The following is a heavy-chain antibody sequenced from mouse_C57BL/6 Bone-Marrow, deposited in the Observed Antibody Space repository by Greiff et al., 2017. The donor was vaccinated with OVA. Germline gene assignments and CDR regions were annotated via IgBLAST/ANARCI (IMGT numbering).Heavy chain of an antibody. Sequence: VQLQQSGAELVRPGASVTLSCKASGYTFTDYEMHWVKQTPVHGLEWIGAIDPETGGTAYNQKFKGKAILTADKSSSTAYMELRSLTSEDSAVYYCTRSFYGSSPLYAMDYWGQGTSVTVSS. J-gene: IGHJ4*01. V-gene: IGHV1-15*01. CDR2: IDPETGGT. CDR3: TRSFYGSSPLYAMDY. D-gene: IGHD1-1*01. CDR1: GYTFTDYE.